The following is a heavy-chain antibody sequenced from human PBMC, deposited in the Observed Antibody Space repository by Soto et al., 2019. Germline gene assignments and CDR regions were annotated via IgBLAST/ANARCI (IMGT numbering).Heavy chain of an antibody. D-gene: IGHD2-2*01. V-gene: IGHV4-31*03. CDR2: IYYSGST. CDR3: AREGVIPAAPFDY. Sequence: QVQLQESGPGLVKPSQTLSLTCTVSGGSISSGGYYWSWIRQHPGKGREWIGYIYYSGSTYYNPSLKSRVTISEDTTKNQYPLKLSSVTAADTAVYYCAREGVIPAAPFDYWGQGTLVTVSS. J-gene: IGHJ4*02. CDR1: GGSISSGGYY.